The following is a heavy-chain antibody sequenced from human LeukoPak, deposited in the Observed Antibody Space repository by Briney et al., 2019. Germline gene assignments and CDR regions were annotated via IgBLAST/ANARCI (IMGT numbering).Heavy chain of an antibody. V-gene: IGHV3-23*01. D-gene: IGHD6-13*01. J-gene: IGHJ4*02. CDR1: GFTFNSYA. Sequence: GGSLRLSCTASGFTFNSYAMNWVRQAPGKGLEWVSTIRGSGGSTYTADSVKGRFIISRDNSKNMLYIQMNSLRAEDTAVYYCAKEWKYSSSWYQYYFDSWGQGTLVTVSS. CDR2: IRGSGGST. CDR3: AKEWKYSSSWYQYYFDS.